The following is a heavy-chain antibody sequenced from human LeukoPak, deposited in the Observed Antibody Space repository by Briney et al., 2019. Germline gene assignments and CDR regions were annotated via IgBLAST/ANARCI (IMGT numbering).Heavy chain of an antibody. CDR3: ARRKLRFLEWLLRGYFDY. V-gene: IGHV4-34*01. CDR2: INHSGST. CDR1: GGSFSGYY. D-gene: IGHD3-3*01. Sequence: PSETLSLTCAVYGGSFSGYYWSWIRQPPEKGLEWIGEINHSGSTNYNPSLKSRVTISVDTSKNQFSLKLSSVTAADTAVYYCARRKLRFLEWLLRGYFDYWGQGTLVTVSS. J-gene: IGHJ4*02.